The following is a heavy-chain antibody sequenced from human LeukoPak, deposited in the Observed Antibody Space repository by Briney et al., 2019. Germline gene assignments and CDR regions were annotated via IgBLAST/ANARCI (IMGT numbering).Heavy chain of an antibody. J-gene: IGHJ4*02. V-gene: IGHV3-73*01. Sequence: GGSLRLSCAASGFTFYDSAIHWVRQAPGKGLEWLGRIKSKLFNSETAYVESVKGRFTIYKDDSKDMAFLAMNNLKTDDTALYYCFRYEETSGRFGDSWGQGALVTVSS. D-gene: IGHD3-16*01. CDR3: FRYEETSGRFGDS. CDR1: GFTFYDSA. CDR2: IKSKLFNSET.